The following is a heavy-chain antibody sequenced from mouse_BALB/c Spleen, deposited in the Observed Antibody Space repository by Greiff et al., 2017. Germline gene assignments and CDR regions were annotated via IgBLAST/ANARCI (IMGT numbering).Heavy chain of an antibody. CDR3: ARRERYYLDN. Sequence: VQAVESGAELVRPGTSVKISRKASGYAFTYYWLVWVKQRPGHGLEWIGDIYPGSGNTYYNEKFKGRATLTADKSSSTAYMQLSSLTTEDSAVYFCARRERYYLDNWGQGTTLTVSS. J-gene: IGHJ2*01. CDR2: IYPGSGNT. CDR1: GYAFTYYW. V-gene: IGHV1-63*01.